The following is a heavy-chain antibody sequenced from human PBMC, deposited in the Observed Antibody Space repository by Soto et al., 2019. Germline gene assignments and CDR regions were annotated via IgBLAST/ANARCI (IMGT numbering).Heavy chain of an antibody. V-gene: IGHV3-15*01. Sequence: GGSLRLSCAASGFTFSNAWMSWVRQAPGKGLEWVGRIKSKTDGGPTDYAAPVKGRFTISRDDSKNTLYLQMNSLKTEDTAVYYCTSRFTGNMDVWGKGTTVTVSS. D-gene: IGHD1-26*01. CDR1: GFTFSNAW. J-gene: IGHJ6*03. CDR3: TSRFTGNMDV. CDR2: IKSKTDGGPT.